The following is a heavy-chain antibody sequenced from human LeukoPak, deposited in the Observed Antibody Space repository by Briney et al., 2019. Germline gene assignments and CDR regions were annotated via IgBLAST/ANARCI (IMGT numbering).Heavy chain of an antibody. J-gene: IGHJ4*02. Sequence: GGSLRLSCAASGLTFSDYYMSWIRQAPGKGLEWVSYISSSGSTIYYADSVKGRFTISRDNSKNTLYLQMNSLRAEDTAVYYCAKRAIWFGELIRREYYFDYWGQGTLVTVSS. D-gene: IGHD3-10*01. CDR3: AKRAIWFGELIRREYYFDY. V-gene: IGHV3-11*01. CDR2: ISSSGSTI. CDR1: GLTFSDYY.